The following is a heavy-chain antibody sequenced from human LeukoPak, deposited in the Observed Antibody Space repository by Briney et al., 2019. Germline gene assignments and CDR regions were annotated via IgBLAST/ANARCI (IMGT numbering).Heavy chain of an antibody. J-gene: IGHJ6*03. CDR1: GGSISSSNW. Sequence: PSGTLSLTCAVSGGSISSSNWWSWVRQPPGKGLEWIGEIYHSGSTNYNPSLKSRVTISVDKSKNQFSLKLTSVTAADTGVYYCARDPGSWRAHLGNMDVWGKGTTVTVSS. V-gene: IGHV4-4*02. D-gene: IGHD3-3*01. CDR3: ARDPGSWRAHLGNMDV. CDR2: IYHSGST.